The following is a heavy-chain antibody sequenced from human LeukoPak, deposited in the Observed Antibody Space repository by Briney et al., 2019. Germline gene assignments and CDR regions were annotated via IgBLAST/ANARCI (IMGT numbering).Heavy chain of an antibody. V-gene: IGHV3-23*01. D-gene: IGHD3-3*01. CDR2: ISGSGGST. CDR1: GFTFSSDA. J-gene: IGHJ4*02. CDR3: ARDRQWLLSDY. Sequence: GGSLRLSCAASGFTFSSDAMSWVRQAPGKGRQWGSAISGSGGSTYYADSVKGRSTISRDNSKNTLYLQMNSLRAEDTAVYYCARDRQWLLSDYWGQGTMVTVSS.